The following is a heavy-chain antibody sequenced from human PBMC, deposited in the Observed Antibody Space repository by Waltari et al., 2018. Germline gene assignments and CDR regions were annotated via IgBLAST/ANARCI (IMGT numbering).Heavy chain of an antibody. CDR1: GGSISSHY. V-gene: IGHV4-59*11. Sequence: QVQLQESGPGLVKPSETLSLTCTVSGGSISSHYWSWIRQPPGKGLEWIGYIYYSGSTNDNPSLKSRVTISVDTSKNQFSLKLSSVTAADTAVYYCARGWEREFDYWGQGTLVTVSS. CDR3: ARGWEREFDY. D-gene: IGHD1-26*01. J-gene: IGHJ4*02. CDR2: IYYSGST.